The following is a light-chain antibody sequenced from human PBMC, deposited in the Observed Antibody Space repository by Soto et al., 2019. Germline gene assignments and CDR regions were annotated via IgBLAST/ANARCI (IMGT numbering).Light chain of an antibody. CDR2: AAS. CDR1: QGISTY. CDR3: QQLNSYPLT. Sequence: DIQMTQSPSSLSASVGDRVTITCRTSQGISTYLDWYQQKPGKAPNLLIYAASSLHSGVPSRFSGSGSGTDFTLTISSLQPEDFATYYCQQLNSYPLTFGGGTKVDIK. J-gene: IGKJ4*01. V-gene: IGKV1-39*01.